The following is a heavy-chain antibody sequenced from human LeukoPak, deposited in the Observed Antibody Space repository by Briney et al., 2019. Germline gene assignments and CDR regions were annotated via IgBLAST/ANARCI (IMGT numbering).Heavy chain of an antibody. V-gene: IGHV3-7*05. J-gene: IGHJ4*02. Sequence: GGSLRLSCVASGFTFSRYWMAWVRQAPGKGLEWVANIKHDGGEEDYADSVKGRFTMSRDNAKNSLYLQMNSLRAADTAVYYCAKVTYDYVWGSYENWGQGSLVTVSS. D-gene: IGHD3-16*01. CDR3: AKVTYDYVWGSYEN. CDR1: GFTFSRYW. CDR2: IKHDGGEE.